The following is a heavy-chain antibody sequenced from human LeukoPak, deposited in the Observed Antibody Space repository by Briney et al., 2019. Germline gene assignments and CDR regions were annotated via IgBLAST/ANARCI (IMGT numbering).Heavy chain of an antibody. CDR1: GYTFTNYG. D-gene: IGHD5-12*01. CDR3: ATSDLATITAGPFEY. Sequence: GASVKVSCKASGYTFTNYGITWVRQAPGQGLEWMGWISGHQGNTKYAQNFQGRVTMTIDTSTSTAYMDLRSLRSDDTAIYLCATSDLATITAGPFEYWGQGTLVAVSS. V-gene: IGHV1-18*01. CDR2: ISGHQGNT. J-gene: IGHJ4*02.